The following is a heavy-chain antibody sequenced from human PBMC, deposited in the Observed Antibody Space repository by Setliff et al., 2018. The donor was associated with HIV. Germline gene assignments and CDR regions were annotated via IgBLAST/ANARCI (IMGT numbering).Heavy chain of an antibody. CDR3: ARDREELSRFGDLHYMDV. CDR2: IWHDGHNK. J-gene: IGHJ6*03. CDR1: GFTFSRYG. V-gene: IGHV3-33*01. D-gene: IGHD3-10*01. Sequence: LRLSCAASGFTFSRYGMHWVRQAPGKGLEWVATIWHDGHNKYYADSVKGRFTISRDNSKNTLYVQMNSLGAEDTAAYYCARDREELSRFGDLHYMDVWGKGTTVTVSS.